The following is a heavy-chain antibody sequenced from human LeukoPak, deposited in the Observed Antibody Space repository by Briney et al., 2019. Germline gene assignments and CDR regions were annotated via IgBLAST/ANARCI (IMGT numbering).Heavy chain of an antibody. CDR1: GFTFSSYW. D-gene: IGHD6-13*01. V-gene: IGHV3-7*01. CDR2: INQDGSEK. CDR3: ARQYSSSWYRGAFDP. Sequence: GSLRLSCAASGFTFSSYWMTWVRQAPGTGLEWVANINQDGSEKYYVDSVKGRFTISRDNDRNSLYLQMNSLRAEDTAVYYCARQYSSSWYRGAFDPWGQGTLVTVSS. J-gene: IGHJ5*02.